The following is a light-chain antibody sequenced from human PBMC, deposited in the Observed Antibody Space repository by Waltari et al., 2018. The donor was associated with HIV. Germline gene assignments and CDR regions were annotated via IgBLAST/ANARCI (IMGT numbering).Light chain of an antibody. V-gene: IGLV2-23*03. CDR3: CSYAGSNTFV. CDR1: NSDVGSYNL. Sequence: QSALTQPASVSGSPGQSITISCTGTNSDVGSYNLVSWYQQHPGKAPKLMIYEGSKRPSGVPIRFSGSKSGNTASLTISGLQAEDEADYYCCSYAGSNTFVFGTGTKVTVL. CDR2: EGS. J-gene: IGLJ1*01.